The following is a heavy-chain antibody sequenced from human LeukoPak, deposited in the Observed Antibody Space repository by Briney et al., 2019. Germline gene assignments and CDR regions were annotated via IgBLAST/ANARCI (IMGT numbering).Heavy chain of an antibody. J-gene: IGHJ5*02. Sequence: SQTLSLTCVISGDSVYSNDAAWNWIRQSPSRGLEWLGRTFYRSKWKNDYAVSMRSQITINPDTSKNQFSLQLNSVSPEDAAMYYCAKERGYSSSWFEAWGQGTLVTVSS. CDR3: AKERGYSSSWFEA. CDR1: GDSVYSNDAA. D-gene: IGHD6-13*01. V-gene: IGHV6-1*01. CDR2: TFYRSKWKN.